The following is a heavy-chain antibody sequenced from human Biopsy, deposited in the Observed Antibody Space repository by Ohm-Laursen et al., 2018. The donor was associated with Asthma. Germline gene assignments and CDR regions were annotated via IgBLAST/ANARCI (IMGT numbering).Heavy chain of an antibody. CDR3: ARKAGSCISRTCYSLDF. CDR1: GGTFNTYV. Sequence: SVKLSCKSLGGTFNTYVIGSVRQAPGQGLEWMGGINSVFGTTTYPQKFQDRVTITADDSTSTVYMELSSLRSEDTAVYYCARKAGSCISRTCYSLDFWGQGTLVAVSS. CDR2: INSVFGTT. V-gene: IGHV1-69*13. D-gene: IGHD2-2*01. J-gene: IGHJ4*02.